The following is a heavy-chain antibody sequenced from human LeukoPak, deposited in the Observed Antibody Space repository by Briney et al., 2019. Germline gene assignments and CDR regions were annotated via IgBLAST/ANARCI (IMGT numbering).Heavy chain of an antibody. V-gene: IGHV1-18*01. Sequence: ASVKVSCKASGYTFTSYGISWVRQAPGQGLGWMGWISGYNGNTNYAQKLQGRVTMTKDTSTSTAYMELTSLRSDDTAVYYCGRSREGLYSGSSFDYWGQGTLVTVSS. D-gene: IGHD1-26*01. CDR3: GRSREGLYSGSSFDY. J-gene: IGHJ4*02. CDR2: ISGYNGNT. CDR1: GYTFTSYG.